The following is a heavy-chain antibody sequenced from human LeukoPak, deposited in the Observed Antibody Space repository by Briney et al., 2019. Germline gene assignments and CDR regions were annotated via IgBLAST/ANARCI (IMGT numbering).Heavy chain of an antibody. J-gene: IGHJ4*02. CDR2: ISCSGGST. CDR1: GFTFSNFA. V-gene: IGHV3-23*01. Sequence: GGSVRLSCAASGFTFSNFAMNWVRQAPGKGLEWVSAISCSGGSTYYADSVKGRFTISRDNSKNMLYLQMNSLRAEDTAVYYCAKGAGYSYGWDYWGQGTLVTVPS. D-gene: IGHD5-18*01. CDR3: AKGAGYSYGWDY.